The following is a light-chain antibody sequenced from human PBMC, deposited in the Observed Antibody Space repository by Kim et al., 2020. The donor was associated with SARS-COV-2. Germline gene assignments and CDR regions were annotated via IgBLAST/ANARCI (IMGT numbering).Light chain of an antibody. J-gene: IGKJ1*01. CDR1: QSVSSN. CDR3: QQYNNLVG. CDR2: GAS. V-gene: IGKV3-15*01. Sequence: EIVMTQSPATLSVSPGERATLSCRASQSVSSNLAWYQQKPGQAPRLLIYGASTRATGIPARFSGSGSGTEFTLTISSLQSEDFAVYYCQQYNNLVGFGQGTKWISN.